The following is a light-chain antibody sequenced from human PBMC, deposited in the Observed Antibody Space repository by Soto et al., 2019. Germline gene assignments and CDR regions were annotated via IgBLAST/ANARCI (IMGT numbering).Light chain of an antibody. CDR1: QSVGSY. J-gene: IGKJ2*01. CDR2: NAS. Sequence: EIVVTQSPAILSLSPGERATLSCRASQSVGSYLAWYQQKPGLAPRLLIYNASNRASGIPARFSGSGSGTDFTLTISSLEPEDFALYYCQQRTDWRYTFGQGTKLEIK. V-gene: IGKV3-11*01. CDR3: QQRTDWRYT.